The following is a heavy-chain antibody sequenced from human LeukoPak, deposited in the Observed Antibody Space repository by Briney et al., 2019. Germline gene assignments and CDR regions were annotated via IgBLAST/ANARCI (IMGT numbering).Heavy chain of an antibody. CDR1: GFTFGSYS. CDR3: ARGVPTILYWYFDL. D-gene: IGHD5-12*01. V-gene: IGHV3-48*01. CDR2: ISSSSSTI. J-gene: IGHJ2*01. Sequence: QAGGSLRLSCAASGFTFGSYSMNWVRQAPGKGLEWVSYISSSSSTIYYADSVKGRFTISRDNAKNSLYLQMNSLRAEDTAVYYCARGVPTILYWYFDLWGRGTLVTVSS.